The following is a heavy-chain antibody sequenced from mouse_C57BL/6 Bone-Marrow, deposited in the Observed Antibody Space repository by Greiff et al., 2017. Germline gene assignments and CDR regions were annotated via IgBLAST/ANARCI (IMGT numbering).Heavy chain of an antibody. CDR3: ARLYFDV. CDR1: GFTFSDYY. CDR2: ISNGGGST. J-gene: IGHJ1*03. Sequence: EVKLMESGGGLVQPGGSLKLSCAASGFTFSDYYMYWVSQTPEKRLEWVAYISNGGGSTYYPDTVKGRFTISRDNAKNTLYLQMSRLKSEDTAMYYCARLYFDVWGTGTTVTVSS. V-gene: IGHV5-12*01.